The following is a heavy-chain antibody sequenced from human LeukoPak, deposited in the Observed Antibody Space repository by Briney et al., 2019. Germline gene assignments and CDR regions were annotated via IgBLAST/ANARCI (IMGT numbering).Heavy chain of an antibody. CDR2: INHSGST. CDR3: ARARLLYYYDSSGYFGY. Sequence: SETLSLICAVYGGSFSGYYWSWIRQPPGKGLEWIGEINHSGSTNYNPSLKSRVTISVDTSKNQFSLKLSSVTAADTAVYYCARARLLYYYDSSGYFGYWGQGTLVTVSS. V-gene: IGHV4-34*01. D-gene: IGHD3-22*01. J-gene: IGHJ4*02. CDR1: GGSFSGYY.